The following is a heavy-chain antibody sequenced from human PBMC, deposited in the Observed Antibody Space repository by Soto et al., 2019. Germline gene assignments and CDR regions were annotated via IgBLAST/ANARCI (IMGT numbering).Heavy chain of an antibody. J-gene: IGHJ6*02. V-gene: IGHV4-30-4*01. Sequence: SETLSLTCTVSGGSVSSGDYYWSWIRQPPGKGLEWIGYISDSGNTYYNPSLKSRVTISVDTSKNQFSLKLSSVTAADTAVYYCARDNTVTRRYYYYGMDVWGQGTTVTVSS. CDR1: GGSVSSGDYY. D-gene: IGHD4-17*01. CDR3: ARDNTVTRRYYYYGMDV. CDR2: ISDSGNT.